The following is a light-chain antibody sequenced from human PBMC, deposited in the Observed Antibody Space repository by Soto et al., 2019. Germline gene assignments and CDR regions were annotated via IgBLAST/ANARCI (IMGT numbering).Light chain of an antibody. CDR2: EGS. V-gene: IGLV2-23*01. Sequence: QSVLTQPASVSGSPGQSITISCTGTSSDVGSYNLVSWYQQHPGKAPKLMIYEGSKRPSGVFHRFSGAKSGNTASLTISGLQAEDEADYYCCAYAGSSTYVVFGGGTKLTVL. J-gene: IGLJ2*01. CDR3: CAYAGSSTYVV. CDR1: SSDVGSYNL.